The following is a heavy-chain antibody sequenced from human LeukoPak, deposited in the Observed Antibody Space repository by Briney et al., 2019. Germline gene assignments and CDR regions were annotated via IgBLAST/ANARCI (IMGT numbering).Heavy chain of an antibody. Sequence: SQTLSLTCALSGDSVSSNSVAWNWIRQSPSRGLEWLGRTYYRSRWYTDYAVSMGSRITINPGTSKNQFYLQLNSVTPEDTAVYYCTRGIWRAFDYWGQGTLVTVSS. CDR2: TYYRSRWYT. CDR3: TRGIWRAFDY. D-gene: IGHD2/OR15-2a*01. J-gene: IGHJ4*02. V-gene: IGHV6-1*01. CDR1: GDSVSSNSVA.